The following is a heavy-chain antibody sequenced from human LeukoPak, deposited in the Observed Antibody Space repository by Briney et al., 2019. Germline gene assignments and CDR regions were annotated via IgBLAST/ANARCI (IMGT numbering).Heavy chain of an antibody. D-gene: IGHD5-18*01. Sequence: GGSLRLSCAASGFTFSSYWMSWVRQAPGKGLEWVAYIKQDVTEKYYVDSVKGRFSISRDNAKNSLYLQMNSLRAEDTAVYYCAREGYSYGNSDYWGQGTLVTVSS. CDR2: IKQDVTEK. CDR3: AREGYSYGNSDY. J-gene: IGHJ4*02. V-gene: IGHV3-7*01. CDR1: GFTFSSYW.